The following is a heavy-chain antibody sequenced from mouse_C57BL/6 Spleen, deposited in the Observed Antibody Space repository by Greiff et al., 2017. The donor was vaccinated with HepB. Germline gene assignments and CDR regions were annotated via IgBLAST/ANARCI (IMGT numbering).Heavy chain of an antibody. Sequence: EVKVEESGGGLVQPGGSLKLSCAASGFTFSDYGMAWVRQAPRKGPEWVAFISNLAYSIYYADTVTGRFTISRENAKNTLYLEMSSLRSEDTAMYYCARVGYYGSSHYFDYWGQGTTLTVSS. CDR3: ARVGYYGSSHYFDY. V-gene: IGHV5-15*04. CDR2: ISNLAYSI. CDR1: GFTFSDYG. D-gene: IGHD1-1*01. J-gene: IGHJ2*01.